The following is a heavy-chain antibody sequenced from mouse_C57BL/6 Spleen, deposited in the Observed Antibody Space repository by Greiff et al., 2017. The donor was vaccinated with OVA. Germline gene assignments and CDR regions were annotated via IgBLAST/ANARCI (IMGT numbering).Heavy chain of an antibody. V-gene: IGHV2-2*01. CDR3: ARKGDGYYILWYFDV. J-gene: IGHJ1*03. D-gene: IGHD2-3*01. CDR1: GFSLTSYG. CDR2: IWSGGST. Sequence: VHLVESGPGLVQPSQSLSITCTVSGFSLTSYGVHWVRQSPGKGLEWLGVIWSGGSTDYNAAFISRLSISKDNSKSQVFFKMNSLQADDTAIYYCARKGDGYYILWYFDVWGTGTTVTVSS.